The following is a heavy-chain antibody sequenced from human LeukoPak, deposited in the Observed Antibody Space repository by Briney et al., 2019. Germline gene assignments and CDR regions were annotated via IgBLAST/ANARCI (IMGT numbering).Heavy chain of an antibody. CDR2: IYYSGGT. CDR3: ARVMVRVYYFDC. CDR1: GGSTSNGAYY. J-gene: IGHJ4*02. D-gene: IGHD3-10*01. V-gene: IGHV4-31*03. Sequence: SETLSLTCTVSGGSTSNGAYYWSWIRQHPGKGLEWIGYIYYSGGTYYNPSLKSRVTISVDTSKNQFSLKLSSVTAADTAVYYCARVMVRVYYFDCWGQGTLVTVSS.